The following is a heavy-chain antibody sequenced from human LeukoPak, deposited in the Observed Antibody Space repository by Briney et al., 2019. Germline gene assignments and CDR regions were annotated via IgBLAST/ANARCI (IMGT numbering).Heavy chain of an antibody. V-gene: IGHV1-2*02. D-gene: IGHD3-16*01. CDR2: INPNSGGT. Sequence: ASVKVSCKASGYTFTGYYMHWVRQAPGQGLEWMGWINPNSGGTNYAQKFQGRVTMTTDTSTSTAYMELRSLRSDDTAVYYCARCPLGDYSDYWGQGTLVTVSS. CDR1: GYTFTGYY. CDR3: ARCPLGDYSDY. J-gene: IGHJ4*02.